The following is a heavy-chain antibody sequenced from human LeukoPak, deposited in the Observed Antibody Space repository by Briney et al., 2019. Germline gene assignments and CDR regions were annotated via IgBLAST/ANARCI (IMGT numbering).Heavy chain of an antibody. D-gene: IGHD3-22*01. CDR3: TRGGTSGYYLVY. Sequence: GGSQRLFYAASGFTFSDYYMSWIRQAPGKGLEWVTYISSSGSTICYADSVKGRFTISRDNAKNSLYLQMNSLRAEDTAVYYCTRGGTSGYYLVYWGQGTLVTVSS. V-gene: IGHV3-11*01. CDR1: GFTFSDYY. CDR2: ISSSGSTI. J-gene: IGHJ4*02.